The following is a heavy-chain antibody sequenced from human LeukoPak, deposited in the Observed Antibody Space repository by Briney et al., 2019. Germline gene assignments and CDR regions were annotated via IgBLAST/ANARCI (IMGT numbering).Heavy chain of an antibody. Sequence: SGGSLRLSCAASGFTFSSYSMNWVRQAPGKGLEWVSSISSSSSYIYYADSVKGRFTISRDNAKNSLYLQMNSLRAEDTAVYYCARDLGYDFWSGYLDSYFDYWGQGTLVTVSS. CDR1: GFTFSSYS. J-gene: IGHJ4*02. D-gene: IGHD3-3*01. CDR2: ISSSSSYI. CDR3: ARDLGYDFWSGYLDSYFDY. V-gene: IGHV3-21*01.